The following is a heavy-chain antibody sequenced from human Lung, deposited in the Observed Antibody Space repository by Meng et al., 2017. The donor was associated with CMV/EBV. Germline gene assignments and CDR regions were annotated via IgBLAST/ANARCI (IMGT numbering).Heavy chain of an antibody. Sequence: ASVKVSCKTSGYIFSNYYMHWVRQAPGQGLEWMGIINGNGGSTSYAQKFQGRVTMTRDTSISTAYMELSRLRSDDTAVYYCARNRAGLHTEGNDYWGQGTLVTVSS. CDR3: ARNRAGLHTEGNDY. CDR1: GYIFSNYY. J-gene: IGHJ4*02. D-gene: IGHD4-11*01. CDR2: INGNGGST. V-gene: IGHV1-46*01.